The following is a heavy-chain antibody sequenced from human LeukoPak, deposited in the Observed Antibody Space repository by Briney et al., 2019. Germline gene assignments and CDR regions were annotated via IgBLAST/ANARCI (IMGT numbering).Heavy chain of an antibody. Sequence: SETLSLTCTVSGGSISSGDYNWSWIRQPPGKGLEWIGYIYYSGSTYYNPSLKSRVTISVDTSKNQFSLKLSSVTAADTAVYYCSANPENWGYAFDIWGQGTMVTVSS. CDR2: IYYSGST. CDR1: GGSISSGDYN. D-gene: IGHD7-27*01. CDR3: SANPENWGYAFDI. J-gene: IGHJ3*02. V-gene: IGHV4-30-4*01.